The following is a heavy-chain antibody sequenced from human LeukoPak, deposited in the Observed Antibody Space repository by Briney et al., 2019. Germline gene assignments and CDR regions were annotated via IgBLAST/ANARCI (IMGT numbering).Heavy chain of an antibody. CDR2: FSAYNGNT. D-gene: IGHD2/OR15-2a*01. V-gene: IGHV1-18*01. CDR3: ARDVRKEDYYYYGMDV. CDR1: GYTFTSYG. Sequence: ASVKVSCKASGYTFTSYGISWVRQAPGQGLEWMGWFSAYNGNTNYAQKLQGRVRMTTDTSTSTAYMELRSLRADDTDVYYCARDVRKEDYYYYGMDVWGQGTTVTVSS. J-gene: IGHJ6*02.